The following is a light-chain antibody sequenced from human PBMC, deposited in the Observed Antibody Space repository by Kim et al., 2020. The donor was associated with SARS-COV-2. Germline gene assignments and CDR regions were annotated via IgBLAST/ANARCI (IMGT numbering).Light chain of an antibody. V-gene: IGLV3-25*03. Sequence: PGQTARITCSGDALPKQYAYWYQQKPGQAPVLVIYKDSERPSGIPERFSGSSSGTTVTLTISGVQAEDEADYYCQSADSSGTMEVFGGGIKLTVL. CDR3: QSADSSGTMEV. CDR1: ALPKQY. J-gene: IGLJ3*02. CDR2: KDS.